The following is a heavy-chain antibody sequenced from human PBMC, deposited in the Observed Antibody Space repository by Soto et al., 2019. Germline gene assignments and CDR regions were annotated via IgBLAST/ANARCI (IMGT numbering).Heavy chain of an antibody. CDR3: AIIRNYYYYGMDV. J-gene: IGHJ6*02. Sequence: SETLSLTCAFYVGSFSGHYWSWIRQPPGKGLEWIGEINHSGSTNYNPSLKSRVTISVDTSKNQFSLKLSSVTAADTAVYYCAIIRNYYYYGMDVWGQGTTVTAP. CDR2: INHSGST. V-gene: IGHV4-34*01. CDR1: VGSFSGHY.